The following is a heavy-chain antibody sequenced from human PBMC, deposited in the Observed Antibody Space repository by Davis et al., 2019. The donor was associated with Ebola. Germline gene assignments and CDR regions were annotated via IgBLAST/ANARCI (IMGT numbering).Heavy chain of an antibody. CDR3: ARGRGNWRLPRLDY. D-gene: IGHD1-20*01. V-gene: IGHV4-34*01. CDR2: INHSGST. Sequence: SETLSLTCAVYGGSFSGYYWSWIRQPPGKGLEWIGEINHSGSTNYNPSLKSRVTISVDTSKNQFSLKLSSVTAADTAVYYCARGRGNWRLPRLDYWGQGTLVTVSS. J-gene: IGHJ4*02. CDR1: GGSFSGYY.